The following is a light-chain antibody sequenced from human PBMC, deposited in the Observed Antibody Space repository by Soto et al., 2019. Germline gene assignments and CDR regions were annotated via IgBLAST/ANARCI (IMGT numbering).Light chain of an antibody. CDR3: QQYSTSPYN. CDR2: KAS. CDR1: QSISRW. V-gene: IGKV1-5*03. Sequence: DIPMTQSPSTLSASVGDRITITCRANQSISRWLAWYQLKPGKAPRLLIYKASTLESGVPLRFSGSGSGTEFTLTISSVQPDDSATYYRQQYSTSPYNFGQGTKLEIK. J-gene: IGKJ2*01.